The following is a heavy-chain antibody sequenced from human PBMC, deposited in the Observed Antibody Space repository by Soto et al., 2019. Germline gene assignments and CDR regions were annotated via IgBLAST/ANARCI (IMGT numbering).Heavy chain of an antibody. J-gene: IGHJ4*02. Sequence: GGSLRLSCVASGFTFSSYGMHWVRRAPGKGLEWVAVIWYDGSNKYYADSVKGRFTISRDNSKNTVYLKMYSLRAEDTAVYYCAREGGYYDSSGYSPTGFDYWGQGTLVTVSS. V-gene: IGHV3-33*01. CDR3: AREGGYYDSSGYSPTGFDY. D-gene: IGHD3-22*01. CDR1: GFTFSSYG. CDR2: IWYDGSNK.